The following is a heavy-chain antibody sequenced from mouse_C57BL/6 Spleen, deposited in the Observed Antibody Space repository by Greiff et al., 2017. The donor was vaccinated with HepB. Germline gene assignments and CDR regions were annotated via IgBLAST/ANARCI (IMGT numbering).Heavy chain of an antibody. Sequence: QVQLKESGPELVKPGASVKISCKASGYAFSSSWMNWVKQRPGKGLEWIGRIYPGDGDTNYNGKFKGKATLTADKSSSTAYMQLSSLTSEDSAVYFCARIYYGNYYVDYWGQGTTLTVSS. CDR2: IYPGDGDT. CDR1: GYAFSSSW. V-gene: IGHV1-82*01. D-gene: IGHD2-1*01. CDR3: ARIYYGNYYVDY. J-gene: IGHJ2*01.